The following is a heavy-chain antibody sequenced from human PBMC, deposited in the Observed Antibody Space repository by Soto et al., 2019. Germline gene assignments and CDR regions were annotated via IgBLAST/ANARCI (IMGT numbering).Heavy chain of an antibody. CDR1: GGTFSSYA. CDR3: AKGGGRQPSGYYGMDV. CDR2: IIPDFGTA. Sequence: QVQLVQSGAEVKKPGSSVKVSCKVSGGTFSSYAISWVRQAPGQGLEWMGGIIPDFGTAKYAQKFQGRVTIIADESTSTAYRDLGGLRSEDRAVYYCAKGGGRQPSGYYGMDVWGQGTTVTVSS. D-gene: IGHD3-10*01. J-gene: IGHJ6*02. V-gene: IGHV1-69*01.